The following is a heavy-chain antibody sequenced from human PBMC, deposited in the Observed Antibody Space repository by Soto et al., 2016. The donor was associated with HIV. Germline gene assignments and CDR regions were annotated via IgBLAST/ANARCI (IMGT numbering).Heavy chain of an antibody. V-gene: IGHV1-2*02. CDR3: ARVFFXVVTAMGY. D-gene: IGHD2-21*02. CDR1: GYTFTGYY. CDR2: INPNSGGS. J-gene: IGHJ4*02. Sequence: QVQLVQSGAEVKTPGASVKVSCKASGYTFTGYYIHWLRQAPGQGLEWMGWINPNSGGSEHAQKFQGRVTMTRDTSISTAYMELSRLSSDDTAIYFCARVFFXVVTAMGYWGQGTLVTVSS.